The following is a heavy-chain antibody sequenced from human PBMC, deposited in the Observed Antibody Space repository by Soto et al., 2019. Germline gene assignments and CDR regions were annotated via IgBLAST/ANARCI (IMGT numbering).Heavy chain of an antibody. CDR1: GFTFSSYA. CDR3: EWIGEFVLEGQGRHDAFDS. V-gene: IGHV3-23*01. J-gene: IGHJ3*02. D-gene: IGHD3-10*01. Sequence: EVQLLESGGGLVQPGGSLRLSCAASGFTFSSYAMSWVRQAPGKGLEWVSAISGSGGSTYYADSVKGRFTISRDNSKKTLYLQMNSLRAEDTDAYYCEWIGEFVLEGQGRHDAFDSCGQGTMGNVSS. CDR2: ISGSGGST.